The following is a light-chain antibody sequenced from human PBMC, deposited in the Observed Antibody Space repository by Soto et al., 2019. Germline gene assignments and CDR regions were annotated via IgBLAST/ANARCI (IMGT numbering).Light chain of an antibody. CDR3: QQRSNWPPT. Sequence: EIVMTQSPATLSVSPGERATLSCRASQSVSSNLAWYQQKPGQAPRLLIYGASTRATGIPARFSGSGSGTEFTLTISSLQSEDFAVYYCQQRSNWPPTFGGGTKVDIK. V-gene: IGKV3-15*01. J-gene: IGKJ4*01. CDR2: GAS. CDR1: QSVSSN.